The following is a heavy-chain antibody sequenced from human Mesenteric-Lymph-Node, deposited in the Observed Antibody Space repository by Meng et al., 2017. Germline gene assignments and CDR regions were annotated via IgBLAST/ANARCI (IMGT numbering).Heavy chain of an antibody. V-gene: IGHV4-34*01. Sequence: GSLRLSCAVYGGSFSGYYWSWIRQPPGKGLEWIGEINHSGSTNYNPSLKSRVTISVDTSKNHFSLNLSSVTAADTAVYYCARDLDGSNWFAPWGQGNLV. J-gene: IGHJ5*02. D-gene: IGHD1-1*01. CDR3: ARDLDGSNWFAP. CDR1: GGSFSGYY. CDR2: INHSGST.